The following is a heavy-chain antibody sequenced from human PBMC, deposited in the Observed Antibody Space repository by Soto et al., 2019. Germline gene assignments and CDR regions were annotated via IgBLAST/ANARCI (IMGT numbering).Heavy chain of an antibody. CDR3: ARDLFRATPDHFDY. CDR2: IGFNGIIK. V-gene: IGHV3-30-3*01. Sequence: QVQLVESGGGVVQPGTSLRLSCAASGFTFSSYPFHWVRQAPGKGLEWVAVIGFNGIIKLYADSVKGRFTISRDDSKNTLYLQMNSRRDEDTAVYYCARDLFRATPDHFDYWGQGTLVTVSS. D-gene: IGHD3-10*01. CDR1: GFTFSSYP. J-gene: IGHJ4*02.